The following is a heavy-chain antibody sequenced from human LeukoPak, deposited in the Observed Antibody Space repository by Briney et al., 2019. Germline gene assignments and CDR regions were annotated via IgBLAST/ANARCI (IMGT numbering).Heavy chain of an antibody. Sequence: PGGSLRLSCAASGFTFSRDGMHWVRQAPGKGLEWVAFIRYDGSNKNYADSVKGRITISRDNSKNTLYLQMNSLRAEDTAVYYCAKDPRDCSSASCYIAAAGFDYWGQGTLVTVSS. CDR3: AKDPRDCSSASCYIAAAGFDY. J-gene: IGHJ4*02. CDR1: GFTFSRDG. D-gene: IGHD2-2*02. V-gene: IGHV3-30*02. CDR2: IRYDGSNK.